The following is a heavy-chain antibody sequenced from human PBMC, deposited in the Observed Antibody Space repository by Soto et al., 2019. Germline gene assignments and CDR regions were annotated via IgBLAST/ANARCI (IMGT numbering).Heavy chain of an antibody. D-gene: IGHD2-21*02. V-gene: IGHV3-21*01. CDR3: AREMDGGDAWFFDL. CDR2: ISSSSSYI. Sequence: EVQLVESGGGLVKPGGSLRLSCAASGFTFSSYSMNWVRQAPGKGLEWVSSISSSSSYIYYADSVKGRFTISRDNAKTSLYLQMNCLRAEDTALYYCAREMDGGDAWFFDLWGRGTLVTVSS. J-gene: IGHJ2*01. CDR1: GFTFSSYS.